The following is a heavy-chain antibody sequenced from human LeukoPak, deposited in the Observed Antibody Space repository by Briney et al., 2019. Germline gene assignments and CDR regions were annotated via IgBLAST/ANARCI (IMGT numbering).Heavy chain of an antibody. J-gene: IGHJ4*02. CDR2: TSDRGDYT. CDR1: GFTFTSYS. Sequence: GGSLRLSCAASGFTFTSYSMSWVRQAPGKGLEWVSGTSDRGDYTYYADSVKGRFTISRDNSKNTLYLQMNSLRAEDTALYFCAKKAQYNGNYPLDYWGQGTLVTVPS. CDR3: AKKAQYNGNYPLDY. V-gene: IGHV3-23*01. D-gene: IGHD1-26*01.